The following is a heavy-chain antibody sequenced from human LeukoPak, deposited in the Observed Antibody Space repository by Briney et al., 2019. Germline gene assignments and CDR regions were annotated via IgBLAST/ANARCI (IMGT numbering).Heavy chain of an antibody. CDR3: ARGNPSGYYNRPIDY. CDR2: IYYSGST. Sequence: SETLSLTCTVSGVSISSTSYFRGWIRQPPGKGLEWIGSIYYSGSTYYNTSLKSRVTISVDTSKNQFSLKLSSVTAADTAIYYCARGNPSGYYNRPIDYWGQGTLVTVSS. D-gene: IGHD3-22*01. CDR1: GVSISSTSYF. J-gene: IGHJ4*02. V-gene: IGHV4-39*07.